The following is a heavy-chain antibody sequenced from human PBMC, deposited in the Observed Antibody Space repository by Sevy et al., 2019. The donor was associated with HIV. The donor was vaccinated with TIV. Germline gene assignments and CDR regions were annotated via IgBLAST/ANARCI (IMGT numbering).Heavy chain of an antibody. CDR1: GFAFYDYS. Sequence: GGSLRLSCAASGFAFYDYSMSWIRQAPGKGLEWVATLSFGCGKINYADSVKGRFTISRDNSKNSFYLQMDNLRVEDMAVYYCAREGCTRPHDYWGQGTRVTDSS. D-gene: IGHD2-8*01. V-gene: IGHV3-23*01. CDR3: AREGCTRPHDY. CDR2: LSFGCGKI. J-gene: IGHJ4*02.